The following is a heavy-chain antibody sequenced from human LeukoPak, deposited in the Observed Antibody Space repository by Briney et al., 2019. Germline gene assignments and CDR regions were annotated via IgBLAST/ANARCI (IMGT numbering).Heavy chain of an antibody. V-gene: IGHV1-69*06. Sequence: GASVKVSCKASGYTFTSYDINWVRQAPGQGLEWMGGIIPIFGTANYAQKFQGRVTITADKSTSTAYMELSSLRSEDTAVYYCARDQGLRYFDWLSDSPGPLDPWGQGTLVTVSS. J-gene: IGHJ5*02. CDR2: IIPIFGTA. CDR3: ARDQGLRYFDWLSDSPGPLDP. CDR1: GYTFTSYD. D-gene: IGHD3-9*01.